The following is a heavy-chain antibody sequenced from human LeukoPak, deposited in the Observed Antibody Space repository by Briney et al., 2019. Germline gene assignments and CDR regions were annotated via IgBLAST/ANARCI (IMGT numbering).Heavy chain of an antibody. J-gene: IGHJ4*02. Sequence: SETLSLTCTVSGGSISSSSYYWGWIRQPPGKGLEWIGSIYYSGSTYYNPSLKSRVTISVDTSKNQFSLKLSSVTAADTAVYYCATFPTTIFGVVTDFDYWGQGTLVTVSS. V-gene: IGHV4-39*01. CDR3: ATFPTTIFGVVTDFDY. CDR1: GGSISSSSYY. D-gene: IGHD3-3*01. CDR2: IYYSGST.